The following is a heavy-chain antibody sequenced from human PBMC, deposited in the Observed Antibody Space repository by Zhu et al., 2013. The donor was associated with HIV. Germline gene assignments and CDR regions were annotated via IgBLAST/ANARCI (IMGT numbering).Heavy chain of an antibody. CDR3: ARRPPSSYYDSSKYYYYGMDV. J-gene: IGHJ6*02. CDR2: IIPIFGTA. CDR1: GGTFSSYA. V-gene: IGHV1-69*01. Sequence: QVQLVQSGAEVKKPGSSVKVSCKASGGTFSSYAISWVRQAPGQGLEWMGGIIPIFGTANYAQKFQGRVTITADESTSTAYMELSSLRSEDTAVYYCARRPPSSYYDSSKYYYYGMDVWGQGTTVTVSS. D-gene: IGHD3-22*01.